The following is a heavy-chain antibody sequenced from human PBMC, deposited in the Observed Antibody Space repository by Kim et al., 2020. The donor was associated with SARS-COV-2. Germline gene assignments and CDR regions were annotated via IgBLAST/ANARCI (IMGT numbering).Heavy chain of an antibody. CDR2: ISSSSSYT. CDR1: GFTFSDYY. D-gene: IGHD3-16*02. J-gene: IGHJ6*02. CDR3: ARVGYDYVWGRYRDYCYYYGVDV. V-gene: IGHV3-11*05. Sequence: GGSLRLSCAASGFTFSDYYMSWIRQAPGKGLEWVAYISSSSSYTNYADSVKGRFTISRDNAKNSLYLQMTSLRAENTAVYYCARVGYDYVWGRYRDYCYYYGVDVWGQGTTVTVS.